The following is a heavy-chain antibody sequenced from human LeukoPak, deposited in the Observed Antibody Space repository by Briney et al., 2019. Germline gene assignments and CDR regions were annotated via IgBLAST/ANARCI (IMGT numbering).Heavy chain of an antibody. CDR3: AKSPGIEAAGIDY. CDR1: GFTFTNYG. CDR2: ISESGGST. J-gene: IGHJ4*02. V-gene: IGHV3-23*01. Sequence: GGSLRLSCAASGFTFTNYGMSWVRQAPGKGLEWVSTISESGGSTYYADSVKGRFTVSRHNSRNTLYLQMNSLRVDDTAVYYCAKSPGIEAAGIDYWGQGTLVTVSS. D-gene: IGHD6-13*01.